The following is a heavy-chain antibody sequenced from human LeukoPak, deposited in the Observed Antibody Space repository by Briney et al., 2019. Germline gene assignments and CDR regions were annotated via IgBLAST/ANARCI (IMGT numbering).Heavy chain of an antibody. V-gene: IGHV3-74*01. CDR2: ISADGSVT. Sequence: GGSLRLSCADSGFTFSRYWMHWVRQTPGKGLVWVSCISADGSVTRYADSVKGRFTSSRDSTKSTLYLQMHSLRAEDTAVYYCATAGGDGSRMGFDPWGQGTLVTVSS. J-gene: IGHJ5*02. D-gene: IGHD2-15*01. CDR3: ATAGGDGSRMGFDP. CDR1: GFTFSRYW.